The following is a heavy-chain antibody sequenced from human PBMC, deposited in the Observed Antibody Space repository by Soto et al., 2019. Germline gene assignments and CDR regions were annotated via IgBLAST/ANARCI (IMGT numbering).Heavy chain of an antibody. D-gene: IGHD2-2*01. CDR2: INPSGGST. J-gene: IGHJ4*02. Sequence: GASVKVSCKASGYTFTSYYMHWVRQAPGQGLEWMGIINPSGGSTSYAQKFQGRVTMTRDTSTSTVYMELNSLRAEDTAVYYCAKVHSCYAGCSDYWGQGTLVTVSS. CDR3: AKVHSCYAGCSDY. V-gene: IGHV1-46*01. CDR1: GYTFTSYY.